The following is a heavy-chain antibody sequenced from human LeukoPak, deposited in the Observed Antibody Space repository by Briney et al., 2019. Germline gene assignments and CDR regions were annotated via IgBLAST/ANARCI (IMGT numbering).Heavy chain of an antibody. Sequence: SETLSLTCAVYGGAFSGYYWTWIRQTPEKGLEWIGEMNPSGSTNYNPSLKSRVTISVDTSKNQFSLELSSVTAADTAVYYCARGRQDVTMIVVVMTAVSYYLDVWGKGTTVTVS. J-gene: IGHJ6*03. V-gene: IGHV4-34*01. CDR3: ARGRQDVTMIVVVMTAVSYYLDV. CDR1: GGAFSGYY. D-gene: IGHD3-22*01. CDR2: MNPSGST.